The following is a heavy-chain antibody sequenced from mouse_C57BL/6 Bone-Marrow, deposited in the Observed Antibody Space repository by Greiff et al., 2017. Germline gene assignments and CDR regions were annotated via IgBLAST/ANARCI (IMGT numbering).Heavy chain of an antibody. Sequence: EVQLQQSGPELVKPGASVKIPCKASGYTFTDYNMDWVKQSHGKSLEWIGDINPNNGGTIYNQKFKGKATLTVDKSSSTAYMELRSLTSEDTAVYYCARGIMTVVPYYFDYWGKGTTLTVSS. CDR2: INPNNGGT. V-gene: IGHV1-18*01. CDR3: ARGIMTVVPYYFDY. CDR1: GYTFTDYN. D-gene: IGHD1-1*01. J-gene: IGHJ2*01.